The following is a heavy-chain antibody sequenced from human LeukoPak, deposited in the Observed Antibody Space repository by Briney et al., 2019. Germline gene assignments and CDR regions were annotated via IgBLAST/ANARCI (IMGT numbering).Heavy chain of an antibody. J-gene: IGHJ4*02. CDR1: GFTFSSYG. CDR2: ISYDGSNK. Sequence: GGSLRLSCAASGFTFSSYGMHWVRQAPGKGLEWVAVISYDGSNKYYADSVKGRFTISRDNAKNSLYLQMNSLRAEDTAVYYCAREETYYGGNDYWGQGTLVTVSS. D-gene: IGHD4-23*01. V-gene: IGHV3-30*03. CDR3: AREETYYGGNDY.